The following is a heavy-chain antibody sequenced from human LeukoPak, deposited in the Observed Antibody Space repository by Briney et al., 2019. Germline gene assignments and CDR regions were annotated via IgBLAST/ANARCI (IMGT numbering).Heavy chain of an antibody. D-gene: IGHD5-24*01. J-gene: IGHJ3*02. Sequence: SETLSLTCTVSGGSISSYYWSWIRQPPGKGLEWIGYIYYSGSTNYNPSLKSRVTISVDTSKNQFSLKLSSVTAADTAVYYCARCRDGYNNAFDIWGQGTVVTVSS. CDR3: ARCRDGYNNAFDI. CDR1: GGSISSYY. V-gene: IGHV4-59*01. CDR2: IYYSGST.